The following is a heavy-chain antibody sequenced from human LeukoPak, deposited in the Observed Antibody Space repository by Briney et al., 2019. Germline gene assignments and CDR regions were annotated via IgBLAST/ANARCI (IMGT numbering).Heavy chain of an antibody. D-gene: IGHD1-26*01. CDR2: INPNSGGT. J-gene: IGHJ6*03. Sequence: ASVKVSCKASGYTFTGYYMHWVRQAPGQGLEWMGRINPNSGGTNYAQKFQGRVTMTRDTSISTAYMGLSRLRSDDTAVYYCARASVGATIAYYMDVWGKGTTVTVSS. CDR3: ARASVGATIAYYMDV. V-gene: IGHV1-2*06. CDR1: GYTFTGYY.